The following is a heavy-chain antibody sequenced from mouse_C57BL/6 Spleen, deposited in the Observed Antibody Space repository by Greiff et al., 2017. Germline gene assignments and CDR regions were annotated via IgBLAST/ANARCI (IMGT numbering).Heavy chain of an antibody. Sequence: EVQLQQSGAELVRPGASVKLSCTASGFNIKDDYMHWVKQRPEQGLEWIGWIDPENGDTEYASKFQGKATITADTSSNTAYLQLSSLTSEDTAVYYCTTSTMVTTDPFAYWGQGTLVTVSA. V-gene: IGHV14-4*01. CDR2: IDPENGDT. D-gene: IGHD2-2*01. J-gene: IGHJ3*01. CDR1: GFNIKDDY. CDR3: TTSTMVTTDPFAY.